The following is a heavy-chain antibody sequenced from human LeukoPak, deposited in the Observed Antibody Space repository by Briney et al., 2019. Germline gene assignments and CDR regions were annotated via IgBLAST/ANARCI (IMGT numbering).Heavy chain of an antibody. V-gene: IGHV3-64*01. Sequence: PGGSLRLSCAASGFTFSSYGMSWVRQAPGKGLEYVSAISSNGGSTYYANSVKGRFTISRDNSKNTLYLQMGSLRAEDMAVYYCARSPPRGGEIYDYWGQGTLVTVSS. CDR1: GFTFSSYG. J-gene: IGHJ4*02. D-gene: IGHD2-21*01. CDR2: ISSNGGST. CDR3: ARSPPRGGEIYDY.